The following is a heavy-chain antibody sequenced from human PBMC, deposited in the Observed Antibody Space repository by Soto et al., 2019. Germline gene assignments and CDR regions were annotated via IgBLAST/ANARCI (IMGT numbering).Heavy chain of an antibody. V-gene: IGHV1-18*01. CDR2: ISAYNGNT. CDR1: GYTFSSYG. D-gene: IGHD6-19*01. J-gene: IGHJ6*02. Sequence: QVQLVQSGADMKKPGASVKVSCKASGYTFSSYGISWVRQAPGQGLEWMGWISAYNGNTNYSQKLQGRVTMTTDTSTSTAYIELRSLRSDDTAVYYCARDQTSGWYGKEYGMDVWGQGTTVTVSS. CDR3: ARDQTSGWYGKEYGMDV.